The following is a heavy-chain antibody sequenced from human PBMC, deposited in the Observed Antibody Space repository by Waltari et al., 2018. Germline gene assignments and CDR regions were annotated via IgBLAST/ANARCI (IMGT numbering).Heavy chain of an antibody. CDR1: GFLVRNNY. Sequence: EVQVVETGGGLIQPGGSLRLPCAASGFLVRNNYMNWVRQAPGKGLEWVPIMYSSGDTYYAASVEGRFTISRDNSKNTLYLQMNSLRAEDTAVYYCARDPSAPGGDVWGKGTTVTVSS. CDR2: MYSSGDT. V-gene: IGHV3-53*02. CDR3: ARDPSAPGGDV. D-gene: IGHD3-10*01. J-gene: IGHJ6*04.